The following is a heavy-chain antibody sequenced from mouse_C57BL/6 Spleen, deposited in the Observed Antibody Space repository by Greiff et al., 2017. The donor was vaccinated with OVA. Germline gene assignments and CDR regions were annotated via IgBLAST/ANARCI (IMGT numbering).Heavy chain of an antibody. J-gene: IGHJ2*01. CDR2: INPSSGYT. V-gene: IGHV1-4*01. CDR3: ARNYYGIDY. Sequence: VKLLESGAELARPGASVKMSCKASGYTFTSYTMHWVKQRPGQGLEWIGYINPSSGYTKYNQKFKDKATLTADKSSSTAYMQLSSLTSEDSAVYYCARNYYGIDYWGQGTTLTVSS. D-gene: IGHD1-1*01. CDR1: GYTFTSYT.